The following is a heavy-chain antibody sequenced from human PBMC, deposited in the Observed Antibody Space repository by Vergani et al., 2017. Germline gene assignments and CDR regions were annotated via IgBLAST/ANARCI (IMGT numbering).Heavy chain of an antibody. CDR2: ISYDGSNK. V-gene: IGHV3-30-3*01. Sequence: QVQLVESGGGVVQPGRSLRLSCAASGFTFSSYAMHWVRQAPGKGLEWVAVISYDGSNKYYADSVKGRFTISRDNSKNTLYLQMNSLRAEDTAVYYCARDRWGASCGSGVELDYWGQGTLATVSS. D-gene: IGHD3-10*01. J-gene: IGHJ4*02. CDR3: ARDRWGASCGSGVELDY. CDR1: GFTFSSYA.